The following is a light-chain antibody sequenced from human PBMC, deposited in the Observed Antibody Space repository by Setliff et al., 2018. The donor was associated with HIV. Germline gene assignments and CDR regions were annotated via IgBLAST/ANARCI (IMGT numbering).Light chain of an antibody. CDR3: SSYTSSNLVV. V-gene: IGLV2-14*03. CDR1: SSDVGDYNY. CDR2: DVS. Sequence: QSALTQPASVSGSPGQPITISCTGTSSDVGDYNYVSWHQQHPGKAPKRMIYDVSNRPLGVSNRFSGSKSGNTASLTISGLQAEDEADYYCSSYTSSNLVVFGGGTKVTVL. J-gene: IGLJ2*01.